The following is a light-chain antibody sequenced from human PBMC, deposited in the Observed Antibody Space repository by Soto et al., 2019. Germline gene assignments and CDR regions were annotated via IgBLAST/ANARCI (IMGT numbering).Light chain of an antibody. CDR3: AAWDASLNGVV. Sequence: QSVLTQPPSASGTPGQRVTISCSGSSSNIGSNTVNWYQQLPGTAPKLLIYSNNHRPSGVPDRFSGAKSGTSASLAISGLQSEDEEDYYCAAWDASLNGVVFGGGTKLTVL. CDR2: SNN. V-gene: IGLV1-44*01. CDR1: SSNIGSNT. J-gene: IGLJ2*01.